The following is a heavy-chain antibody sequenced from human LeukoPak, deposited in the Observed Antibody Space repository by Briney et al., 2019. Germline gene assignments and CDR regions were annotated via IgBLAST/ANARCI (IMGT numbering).Heavy chain of an antibody. J-gene: IGHJ3*02. Sequence: SETLSLTCTVSGGSISSYYWSWIRQPPGKGLEWIGYIYYSGISNYNPSLKSRVTISVDTSKNQFSLKLSSVTAADTAVYYCARAGRWEGRPHAFDIWGQGTMVTVSS. CDR2: IYYSGIS. V-gene: IGHV4-59*01. CDR3: ARAGRWEGRPHAFDI. D-gene: IGHD1-26*01. CDR1: GGSISSYY.